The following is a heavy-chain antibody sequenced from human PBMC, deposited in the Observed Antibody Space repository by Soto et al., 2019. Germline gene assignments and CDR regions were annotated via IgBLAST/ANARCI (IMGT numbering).Heavy chain of an antibody. CDR2: ISGSGGST. CDR1: GFNFRSYA. Sequence: PGGSLRLSSASSGFNFRSYAMSWVRQAPGKGLEWVSAISGSGGSTYYADSVKGRFTISRDNSKNTLYLQMNSLRAEDTAVYYCAKIAAAGDAFGIWGQGTMVTVSS. V-gene: IGHV3-23*01. CDR3: AKIAAAGDAFGI. J-gene: IGHJ3*02. D-gene: IGHD6-13*01.